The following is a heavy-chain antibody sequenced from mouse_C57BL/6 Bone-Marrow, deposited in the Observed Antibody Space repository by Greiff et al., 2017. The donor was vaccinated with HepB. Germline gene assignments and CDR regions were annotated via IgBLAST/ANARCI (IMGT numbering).Heavy chain of an antibody. D-gene: IGHD3-3*01. CDR2: IDPENGDT. Sequence: EVQLQQSGAELVRPGASVKLSCTASGFNIKDDYMHWVKQRPEQGLEWIGWIDPENGDTEYASKFQGKATITADTSSNTAYLQLSSLTSEDTAVYYCTTGDCNDYWGQGTTLTVSS. CDR1: GFNIKDDY. CDR3: TTGDCNDY. V-gene: IGHV14-4*01. J-gene: IGHJ2*01.